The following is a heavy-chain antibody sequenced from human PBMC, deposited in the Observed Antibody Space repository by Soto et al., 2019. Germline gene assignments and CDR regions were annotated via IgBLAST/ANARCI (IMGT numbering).Heavy chain of an antibody. V-gene: IGHV3-23*01. J-gene: IGHJ6*02. D-gene: IGHD3-10*01. CDR1: GFTFSSYA. Sequence: GGSLRLSCAASGFTFSSYAMSWVRQAPGKGLEWVSAISGSGGSTYYADSEKGRFTISRDNSKNTLYLQMNSLRAEDTAVYYCAKASEVDRGDYYYGMDVWGQGTTVTVSS. CDR3: AKASEVDRGDYYYGMDV. CDR2: ISGSGGST.